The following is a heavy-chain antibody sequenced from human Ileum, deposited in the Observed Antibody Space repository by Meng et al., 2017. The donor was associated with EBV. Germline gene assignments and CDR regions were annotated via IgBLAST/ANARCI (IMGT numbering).Heavy chain of an antibody. CDR1: GYRVTAFG. D-gene: IGHD3-10*01. J-gene: IGHJ4*02. Sequence: QVLLVQSGAEANKPGDSGKVSCKASGYRVTAFGISWGRQAPGQGPEWMGWITTYNGDTKYAQKFQGRVTMTRETSTNTAYMELTSLRSDDTAVYYCARTYYGSYGFDYWGQGTLVTVSS. V-gene: IGHV1-18*01. CDR3: ARTYYGSYGFDY. CDR2: ITTYNGDT.